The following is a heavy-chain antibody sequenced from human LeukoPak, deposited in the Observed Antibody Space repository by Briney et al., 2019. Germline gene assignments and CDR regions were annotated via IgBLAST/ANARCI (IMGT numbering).Heavy chain of an antibody. Sequence: ASVKVSCKASGYTFTSYGISWVRQAPGQGLEWMGWISAYNGNTNYAQKLQGRVTMTTDTSTSTAYMELRSLRSDDTAVYYCARVVVVPAATHYFDYYYYYMDVWGKGTTVTVSS. V-gene: IGHV1-18*01. CDR2: ISAYNGNT. D-gene: IGHD2-2*01. CDR3: ARVVVVPAATHYFDYYYYYMDV. J-gene: IGHJ6*03. CDR1: GYTFTSYG.